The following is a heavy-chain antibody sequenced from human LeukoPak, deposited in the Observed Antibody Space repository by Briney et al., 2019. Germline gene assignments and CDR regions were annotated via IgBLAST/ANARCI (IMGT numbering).Heavy chain of an antibody. CDR2: IYPGDSDT. CDR1: GYSFSSYW. J-gene: IGHJ4*02. Sequence: GESLKISCRGSGYSFSSYWIAWVRQMPGKGLEWMGIIYPGDSDTRYSPSFQGQVTISADKSISTAYLQWSSLKASDTAMYYCARQEDCSSTSCYKYWGQGTLVTVSS. V-gene: IGHV5-51*01. D-gene: IGHD2-2*02. CDR3: ARQEDCSSTSCYKY.